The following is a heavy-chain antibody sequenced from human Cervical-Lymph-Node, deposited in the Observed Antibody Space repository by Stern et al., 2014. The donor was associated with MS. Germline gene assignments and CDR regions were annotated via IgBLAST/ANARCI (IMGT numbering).Heavy chain of an antibody. V-gene: IGHV1-69*01. D-gene: IGHD4-17*01. Sequence: QGQLVQSGAEVTKPGSSVKVSCKASAGTFSSYAISWVRQAPGPGLEWIAGLIPIFGTANSAQKFQGRVTITADESTSTAYMELSSLRSEDTAVYYCARVIYGDYEYWGQGTLVTVSS. J-gene: IGHJ4*02. CDR2: LIPIFGTA. CDR1: AGTFSSYA. CDR3: ARVIYGDYEY.